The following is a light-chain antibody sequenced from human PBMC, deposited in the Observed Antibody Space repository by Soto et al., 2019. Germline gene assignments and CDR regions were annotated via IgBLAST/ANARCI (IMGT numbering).Light chain of an antibody. V-gene: IGKV1-39*01. CDR1: QSISSY. CDR3: QQSYSTPWT. Sequence: DIQMTQSPSSLSASVGDRVTITCRASQSISSYLNWYQQKPGKAPKLLIYAASSLQSGVPSRFSGSGSGTDFTLTISRLQPEDFATYYWQQSYSTPWTGGQGTKVEIK. J-gene: IGKJ1*01. CDR2: AAS.